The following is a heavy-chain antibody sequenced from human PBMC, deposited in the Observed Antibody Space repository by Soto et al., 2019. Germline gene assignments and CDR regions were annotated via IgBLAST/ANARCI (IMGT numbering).Heavy chain of an antibody. CDR2: IKQDGSEK. J-gene: IGHJ5*02. CDR1: GFTFSSYW. Sequence: GGSLRLSCAASGFTFSSYWMSWVRQAPGKGLEWVDNIKQDGSEKYYVDSVKGRFTISRDNAKNSLYLQMNSLRAEDTAVYYCASSEYYDILTGLTWGQGTLVTVSS. D-gene: IGHD3-9*01. CDR3: ASSEYYDILTGLT. V-gene: IGHV3-7*01.